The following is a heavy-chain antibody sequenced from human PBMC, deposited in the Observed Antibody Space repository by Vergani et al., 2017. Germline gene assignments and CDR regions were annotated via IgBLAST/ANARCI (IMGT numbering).Heavy chain of an antibody. CDR3: ARDSYSSRPYYYYYMDV. V-gene: IGHV3-64*01. D-gene: IGHD6-13*01. J-gene: IGHJ6*03. CDR1: GFTFSSYA. Sequence: EVQLLESGGGLVQPGGSLRLSCAASGFTFSSYAMHWVRQAPGKGLEYVSAISSNGGSTYYANSVKGRFTISRDNSKNTLYLQMGSLRAEDMAVYYCARDSYSSRPYYYYYMDVWGKGTTVTVSS. CDR2: ISSNGGST.